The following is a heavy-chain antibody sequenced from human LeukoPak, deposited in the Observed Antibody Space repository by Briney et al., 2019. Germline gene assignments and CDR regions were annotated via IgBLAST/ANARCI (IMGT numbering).Heavy chain of an antibody. Sequence: SETLSLTCTASGGSISSSSYYWGWIRQPPGKGLEWIGSIYYSGSTYYNPSLKSRVTISVDTSKNQFSLKLSSVTAADTAVYYCARVRGYSYGSKYYFDYWGQGTLVTVSS. CDR3: ARVRGYSYGSKYYFDY. D-gene: IGHD5-18*01. J-gene: IGHJ4*02. V-gene: IGHV4-39*01. CDR2: IYYSGST. CDR1: GGSISSSSYY.